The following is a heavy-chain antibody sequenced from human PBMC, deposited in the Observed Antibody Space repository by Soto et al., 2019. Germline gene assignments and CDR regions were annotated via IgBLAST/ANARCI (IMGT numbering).Heavy chain of an antibody. CDR1: GGTFSSYT. D-gene: IGHD2-15*01. J-gene: IGHJ4*02. V-gene: IGHV1-69*02. Sequence: QVQLVQSGPEVKKPGSSVRVSCTPSGGTFSSYTISWVRQAPGQGLEWMGRIVPISGMTRYAQKFQGRLTITAVTSTTPPSLELSSLTSEDSAVYFCARGVASLVDSWGQGTQVTVSS. CDR2: IVPISGMT. CDR3: ARGVASLVDS.